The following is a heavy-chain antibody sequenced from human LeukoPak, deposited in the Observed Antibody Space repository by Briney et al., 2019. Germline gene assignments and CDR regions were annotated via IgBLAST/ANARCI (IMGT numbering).Heavy chain of an antibody. Sequence: GGSLRLSCAASGFTFSSYGMHWVRQAPGKGLEWVAVIWYDGSNKYYADSVKGRFTISRDNSKNTLYLQMNSLRAEDTAVYYCARGRPTPGTDYWGQGTLVTVSS. CDR1: GFTFSSYG. CDR3: ARGRPTPGTDY. D-gene: IGHD6-13*01. CDR2: IWYDGSNK. J-gene: IGHJ4*02. V-gene: IGHV3-33*01.